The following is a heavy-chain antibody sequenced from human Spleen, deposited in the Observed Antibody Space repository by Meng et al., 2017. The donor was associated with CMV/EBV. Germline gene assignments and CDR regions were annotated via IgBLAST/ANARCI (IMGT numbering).Heavy chain of an antibody. CDR3: ARGSYCSSTSCYGGNWFDP. Sequence: SCSGYYWSWIRQPPGEGLEWSGEINHSGSTNYNPSLKSRVTISVDTSKNQFSLKLSSVTAADTAVYYCARGSYCSSTSCYGGNWFDPWGQGTLVTVSS. D-gene: IGHD2-2*01. J-gene: IGHJ5*02. CDR1: SCSGYY. V-gene: IGHV4-34*01. CDR2: INHSGST.